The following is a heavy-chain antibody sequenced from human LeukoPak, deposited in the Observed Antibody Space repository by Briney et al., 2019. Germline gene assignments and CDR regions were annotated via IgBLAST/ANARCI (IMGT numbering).Heavy chain of an antibody. J-gene: IGHJ4*02. V-gene: IGHV3-48*02. CDR3: ARGHSSGRSTFDY. Sequence: SVEGRFSISRDNAKNSLYLQMNSLRDEDTAVYYCARGHSSGRSTFDYWGQGTLVTVSS. D-gene: IGHD6-19*01.